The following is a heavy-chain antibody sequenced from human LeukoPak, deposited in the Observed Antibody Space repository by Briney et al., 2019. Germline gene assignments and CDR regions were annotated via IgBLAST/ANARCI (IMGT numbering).Heavy chain of an antibody. J-gene: IGHJ4*02. CDR1: GYTFTSYD. CDR3: ARGRGSSWPGNY. Sequence: ASVKASCKASGYTFTSYDINWVRQATGQGLEWMGWMNPNSGNTGYAQKFQGRVTITRNTSISTAYMELSSLRSEDTAVYYCARGRGSSWPGNYWGKGTLVTVSS. D-gene: IGHD6-13*01. CDR2: MNPNSGNT. V-gene: IGHV1-8*03.